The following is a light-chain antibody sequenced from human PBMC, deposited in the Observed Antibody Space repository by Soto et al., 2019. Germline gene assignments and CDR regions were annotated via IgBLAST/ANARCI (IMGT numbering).Light chain of an antibody. Sequence: DIQMTQSPSTLSGSVGDRVTITCRASQTISSWLAWYQQKPGKAPKLLIYKASTLKSGVPSRFSGSGSGTDFTLTITSLQPEDFATYYCQQSYGTPIPFGQGTRLEIK. J-gene: IGKJ5*01. CDR1: QTISSW. V-gene: IGKV1-5*03. CDR3: QQSYGTPIP. CDR2: KAS.